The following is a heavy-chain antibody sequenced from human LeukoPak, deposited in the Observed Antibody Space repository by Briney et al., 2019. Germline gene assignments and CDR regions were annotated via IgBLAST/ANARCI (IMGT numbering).Heavy chain of an antibody. Sequence: GGSLRLSCAASGFIFTGNWIHWVRQAPGKGPVWVSRIYGDGYTNYADSVKGRFTISRDSGNNTVYLQMSSLRAEDTAVYYCATSVITRFDNWGQETLVTVSS. J-gene: IGHJ4*02. CDR1: GFIFTGNW. CDR3: ATSVITRFDN. CDR2: IYGDGYT. D-gene: IGHD3-16*01. V-gene: IGHV3-74*01.